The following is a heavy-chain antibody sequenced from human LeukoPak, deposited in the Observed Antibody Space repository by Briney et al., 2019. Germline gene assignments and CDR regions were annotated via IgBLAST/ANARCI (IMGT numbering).Heavy chain of an antibody. Sequence: AGSLRLSCVASGCTFSSFGMHWVRQAPGKGLEWVGFIRFAGSNKYYADSVKGRFTISRDNSKNTLYIQMNSLRPEDTAVYYCAKDKNDHSDYYYMDVWGKGTTVTVSS. D-gene: IGHD4-11*01. CDR3: AKDKNDHSDYYYMDV. CDR1: GCTFSSFG. J-gene: IGHJ6*03. V-gene: IGHV3-30*02. CDR2: IRFAGSNK.